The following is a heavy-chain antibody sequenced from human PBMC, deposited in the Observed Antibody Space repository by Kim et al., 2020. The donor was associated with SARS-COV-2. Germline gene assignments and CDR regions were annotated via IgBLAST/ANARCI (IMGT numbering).Heavy chain of an antibody. V-gene: IGHV3-53*01. CDR3: ARGRGYYYDSSGYYALVGMDV. CDR1: GFTVSSNY. D-gene: IGHD3-22*01. Sequence: GGSLRLSCAASGFTVSSNYMSWVRQAPGKGLEWVSVIYSGGSTYYADSVKGRFTISRDNSKNTLYLQMNSLRAEDTAVYYCARGRGYYYDSSGYYALVGMDVWGQGTTVTVSS. CDR2: IYSGGST. J-gene: IGHJ6*02.